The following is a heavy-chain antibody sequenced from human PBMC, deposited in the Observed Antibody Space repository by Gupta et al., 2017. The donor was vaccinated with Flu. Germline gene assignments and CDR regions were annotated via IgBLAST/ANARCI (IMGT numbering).Heavy chain of an antibody. D-gene: IGHD2-21*02. CDR2: LSASGVST. V-gene: IGHV3-23*01. CDR3: AKTRSTVGTTILFDY. Sequence: EVKLLESGGGLVQPGGSLSLSCVAHGLTLTNFGLGWVRQPPGKGSCWVSSLSASGVSTYYADAVKGRFTISRDNSKNMSYLQMTSLRVENTAVYFCAKTRSTVGTTILFDYWVQLSLVTISS. J-gene: IGHJ4*02. CDR1: GLTLTNFG.